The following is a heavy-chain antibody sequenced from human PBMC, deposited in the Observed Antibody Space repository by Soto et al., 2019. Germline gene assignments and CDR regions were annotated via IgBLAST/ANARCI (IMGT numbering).Heavy chain of an antibody. J-gene: IGHJ4*02. D-gene: IGHD2-21*01. CDR3: AGEDASGY. Sequence: QVQLVESGGGVVQPGRSLRLSCAVSGFTVSTYGMHWVRQAPGKGLEWVAVISRDGGTKYYADSVKGRFTISRDNSRNSLFLEMNSLRGDDMAVYYCAGEDASGYWGKVTLVTVSS. CDR2: ISRDGGTK. CDR1: GFTVSTYG. V-gene: IGHV3-30*03.